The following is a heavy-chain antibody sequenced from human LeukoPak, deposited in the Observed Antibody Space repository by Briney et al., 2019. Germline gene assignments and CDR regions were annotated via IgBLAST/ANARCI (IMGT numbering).Heavy chain of an antibody. CDR1: GFTFSSYA. J-gene: IGHJ6*03. CDR3: ARDRDFWIPSDYYCMDV. CDR2: ISYDGSNK. Sequence: PGGSLRLSCAAPGFTFSSYAMHWVRQAPGKGLEWVAVISYDGSNKYYADSVKGRFTISRDNSKNTLYLQMNSLRAEDTAVYYCARDRDFWIPSDYYCMDVWGKGTTVTVSS. D-gene: IGHD3-3*01. V-gene: IGHV3-30-3*01.